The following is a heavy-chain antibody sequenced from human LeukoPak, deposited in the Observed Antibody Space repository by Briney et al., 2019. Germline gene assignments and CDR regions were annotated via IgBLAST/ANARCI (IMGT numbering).Heavy chain of an antibody. CDR2: IIPIFGTA. Sequence: SVKVSCKASGGTFSSYAISWVRQAPGQGLEWMGGIIPIFGTANYAQKFQGRVTITADESTSTAYMELSSLRSEDTALYYCAKKGGGGTSSALSGFQGRGQGNLVTVSS. D-gene: IGHD4-23*01. CDR1: GGTFSSYA. CDR3: AKKGGGGTSSALSGFQG. J-gene: IGHJ4*03. V-gene: IGHV1-69*01.